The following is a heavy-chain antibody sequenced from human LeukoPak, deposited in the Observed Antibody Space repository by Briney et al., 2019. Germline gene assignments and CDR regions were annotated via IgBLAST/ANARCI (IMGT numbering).Heavy chain of an antibody. CDR1: GFTFSSYS. CDR2: ISSSSSTI. CDR3: ARGGQWLESYFDY. V-gene: IGHV3-48*01. Sequence: GGSLRLSCAASGFTFSSYSMNWVRQAPGKGLEWVSYISSSSSTIYYADSVKGRFTISRDNAKNSLYLQMNSLRAEDTAVYYCARGGQWLESYFDYWGQGTLVTVSS. J-gene: IGHJ4*02. D-gene: IGHD6-19*01.